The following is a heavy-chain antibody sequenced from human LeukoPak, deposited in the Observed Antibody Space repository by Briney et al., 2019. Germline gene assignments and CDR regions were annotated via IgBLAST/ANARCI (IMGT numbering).Heavy chain of an antibody. V-gene: IGHV3-48*03. J-gene: IGHJ5*02. CDR2: ISSSGSTI. CDR3: ARETRYYYDSSGST. Sequence: SGGSLRLSCAASGFTFSSYEMNWVGQAPGKGLEGVSYISSSGSTIYYADSVKGPFTISRDNAKNSLYLQMNSLRAEDTPVYYCARETRYYYDSSGSTWGQGTLVTVSS. D-gene: IGHD3-22*01. CDR1: GFTFSSYE.